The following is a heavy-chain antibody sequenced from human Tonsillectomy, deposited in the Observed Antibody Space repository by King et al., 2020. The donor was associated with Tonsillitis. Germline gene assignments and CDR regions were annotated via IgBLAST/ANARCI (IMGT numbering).Heavy chain of an antibody. CDR3: ARDGRLLFY. CDR1: GFTFSSYW. J-gene: IGHJ4*02. D-gene: IGHD1-26*01. Sequence: LVESGGGLVQPGGSLRLSCTASGFTFSSYWMSWVRQAPGKGLEYVANINPDGSEENYVDSVKGRFTISRDNAKNSLYLQMDSLRAEDTAVYYCARDGRLLFYWGQGTLVTVSS. CDR2: INPDGSEE. V-gene: IGHV3-7*01.